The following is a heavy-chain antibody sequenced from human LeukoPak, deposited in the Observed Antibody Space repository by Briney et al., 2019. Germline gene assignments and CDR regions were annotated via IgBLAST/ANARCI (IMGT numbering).Heavy chain of an antibody. CDR1: GFTFNYAW. CDR2: TVSEIDGGTT. CDR3: TTDEDWNYARKDV. J-gene: IGHJ6*02. D-gene: IGHD1-7*01. V-gene: IGHV3-15*04. Sequence: GGSLRLSCAASGFTFNYAWMSWVRQVPGKGLEWVGQTVSEIDGGTTDYAAPVKGRFTISRDDSKSTLYLQMSSLKIEDTAVYYCTTDEDWNYARKDVWGQGATVIVSS.